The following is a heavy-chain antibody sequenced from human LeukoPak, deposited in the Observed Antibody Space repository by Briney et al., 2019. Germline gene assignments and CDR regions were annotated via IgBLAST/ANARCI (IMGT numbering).Heavy chain of an antibody. V-gene: IGHV3-23*01. CDR1: GFTFSNYA. D-gene: IGHD2-2*01. CDR3: AKSIVVVAAALDY. Sequence: GGSLRLSCEASGFTFSNYAMSCVRQAPGKGLEWVSVISGSGDRTHYADSVKGRFTIYRDNSKNTLYLQMNSLRAEDTAVYYCAKSIVVVAAALDYWGQGTLVTVSS. J-gene: IGHJ4*02. CDR2: ISGSGDRT.